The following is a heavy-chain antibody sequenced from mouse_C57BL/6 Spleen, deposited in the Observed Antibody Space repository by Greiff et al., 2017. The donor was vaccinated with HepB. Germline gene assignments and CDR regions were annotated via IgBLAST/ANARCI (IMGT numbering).Heavy chain of an antibody. CDR3: ARRATVVALDY. D-gene: IGHD1-1*01. V-gene: IGHV5-17*01. Sequence: EVQLQQSGGGLVKPGGSLKLSCAASGFTFSDYGMHWVRQAPEKGLEWVAYISSGSSTIYYADTVKGRFTISRDNAKNTLFLQMTSLRSEDTAMYYCARRATVVALDYWGQGTTLTVSS. CDR2: ISSGSSTI. CDR1: GFTFSDYG. J-gene: IGHJ2*01.